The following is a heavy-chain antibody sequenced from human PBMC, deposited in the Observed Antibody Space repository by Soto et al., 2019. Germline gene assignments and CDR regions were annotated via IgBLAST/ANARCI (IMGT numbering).Heavy chain of an antibody. D-gene: IGHD3-3*01. CDR2: IYYSGST. J-gene: IGHJ3*01. Sequence: PSETLSLTCTVSGGSISSGGYYWSWIRQHPGKGLEWIGYIYYSGSTYYNPSLKSRVTISVDTSKNQFSLKLSSVTAADTAVYYCARGIFEDFWSGYHSRGQGTMVTVSS. CDR3: ARGIFEDFWSGYHS. V-gene: IGHV4-31*03. CDR1: GGSISSGGYY.